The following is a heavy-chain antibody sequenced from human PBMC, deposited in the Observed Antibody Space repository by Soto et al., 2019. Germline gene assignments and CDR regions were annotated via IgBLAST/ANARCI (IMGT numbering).Heavy chain of an antibody. CDR1: GFTFSNAW. J-gene: IGHJ3*02. Sequence: GSLRLSCAASGFTFSNAWMNWVRQAPGKGLEWVGRIKSKTDGGTTDYAAPVKGRFTISRDDSKNTLYLQMNSLKTEDTAVYYCTTETYYYDSSGFDDAFDIWGQGTMVTVSS. CDR2: IKSKTDGGTT. D-gene: IGHD3-22*01. CDR3: TTETYYYDSSGFDDAFDI. V-gene: IGHV3-15*07.